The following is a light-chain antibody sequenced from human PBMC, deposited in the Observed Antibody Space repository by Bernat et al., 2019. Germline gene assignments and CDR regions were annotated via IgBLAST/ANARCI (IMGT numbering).Light chain of an antibody. J-gene: IGKJ5*01. CDR3: QQSYGTPVT. V-gene: IGKV1-39*01. Sequence: DIQVTQSPSALSASVGDRVTSTCQTSQSITKYLNWYQQKPGEAPKVLIYGASILQSGVPSRFSGGGSGTHFSLTITGLLPEDFATYFCQQSYGTPVTFGQGTRLDI. CDR2: GAS. CDR1: QSITKY.